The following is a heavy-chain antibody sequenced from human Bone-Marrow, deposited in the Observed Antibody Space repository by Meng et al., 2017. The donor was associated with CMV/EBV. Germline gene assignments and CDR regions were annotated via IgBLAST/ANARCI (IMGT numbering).Heavy chain of an antibody. CDR3: LPAVASY. V-gene: IGHV3-7*01. CDR1: GFTFSSYW. D-gene: IGHD2-2*01. CDR2: IKQDGSEK. Sequence: GESLKISCAASGFTFSSYWMSWVRQAPGKGLEWVANIKQDGSEKYYVDSVKGRFTISRDNAKNSLYLQMNSLRAEDTAVYYCLPAVASYWGQGTLVTVSS. J-gene: IGHJ4*02.